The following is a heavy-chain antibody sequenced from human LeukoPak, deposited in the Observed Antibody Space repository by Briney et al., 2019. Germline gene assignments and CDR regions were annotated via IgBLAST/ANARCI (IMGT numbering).Heavy chain of an antibody. Sequence: PGGSLRLSCAASGFTFSSYAMSWVRQAPGKGLVWVSLINSDGSSTSYADSVKGRFAISRDNAKNTMYLQMNSLRAEDTAVYYCTRGTPEYSSSWYDYWGQGTLVTVSS. CDR2: INSDGSST. J-gene: IGHJ4*02. CDR3: TRGTPEYSSSWYDY. CDR1: GFTFSSYA. V-gene: IGHV3-74*01. D-gene: IGHD6-13*01.